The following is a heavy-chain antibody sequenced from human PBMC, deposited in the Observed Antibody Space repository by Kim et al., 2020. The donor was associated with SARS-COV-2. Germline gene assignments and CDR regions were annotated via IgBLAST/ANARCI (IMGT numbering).Heavy chain of an antibody. CDR2: ISSSSSYI. J-gene: IGHJ3*02. CDR1: GFTFSSYS. CDR3: ARDAPYGSGSNDAFDI. Sequence: GGSLRLSCAASGFTFSSYSMNWVRQAPGKGLEWVSSISSSSSYIYYADSVKGRFTISRDNAKNSLYLQMNSLRAEDTAVYYCARDAPYGSGSNDAFDIWGQGTMVTVSS. D-gene: IGHD3-10*01. V-gene: IGHV3-21*01.